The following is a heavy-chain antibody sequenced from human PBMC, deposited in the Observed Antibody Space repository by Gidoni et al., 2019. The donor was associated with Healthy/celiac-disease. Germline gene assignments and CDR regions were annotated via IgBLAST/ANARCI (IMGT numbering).Heavy chain of an antibody. CDR1: GFTFDDYA. Sequence: EVQLVESGGGLVQPGRSLRLFCAAAGFTFDDYAMPWVRQAPGKGLGWVSGISCNSGSIGDADSVKGRFTISRDNAKNSLYLQMNSLRAEDTALYYCAKEMDSSGCFDYWGQGTLVTVSS. J-gene: IGHJ4*02. CDR2: ISCNSGSI. D-gene: IGHD6-19*01. CDR3: AKEMDSSGCFDY. V-gene: IGHV3-9*01.